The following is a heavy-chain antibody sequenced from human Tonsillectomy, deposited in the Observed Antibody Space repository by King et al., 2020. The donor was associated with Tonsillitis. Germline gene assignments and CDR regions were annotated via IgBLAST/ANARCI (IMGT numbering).Heavy chain of an antibody. V-gene: IGHV3-30*18. CDR2: ISYDGSNK. D-gene: IGHD3-10*01. Sequence: VQLVEAGGGVVQPGRSLRLSCAASGFTFSSYGMHWVRQAPGKGLEWVAVISYDGSNKYYADSVKGRFTISRDNSQNTLYLQMNSLRAEDTAVYYFAKDKLPLQVRGVIYHVFDYWGQGTLVTVSS. CDR3: AKDKLPLQVRGVIYHVFDY. J-gene: IGHJ4*02. CDR1: GFTFSSYG.